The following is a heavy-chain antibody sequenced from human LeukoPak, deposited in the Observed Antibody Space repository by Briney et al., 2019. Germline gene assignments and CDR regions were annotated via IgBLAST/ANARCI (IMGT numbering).Heavy chain of an antibody. Sequence: SETLSLTCTVSGGSISSYYWSWIRQPPGKGLEWIGEINHSGSTNYNPSLKSRVTISVDTSKNQFSLKLSSVTAEDTAVYYCARGAVDYDILTGYYFGNWFDPWGQGTLVTVSS. CDR2: INHSGST. V-gene: IGHV4-34*01. J-gene: IGHJ5*02. CDR3: ARGAVDYDILTGYYFGNWFDP. CDR1: GGSISSYY. D-gene: IGHD3-9*01.